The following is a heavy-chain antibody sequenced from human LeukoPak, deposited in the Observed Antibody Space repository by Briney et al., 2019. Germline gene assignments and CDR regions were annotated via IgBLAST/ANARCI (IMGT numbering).Heavy chain of an antibody. CDR2: IYSGGNT. CDR1: GFTVSINY. CDR3: ARGETSSYDY. J-gene: IGHJ4*02. Sequence: PGGSLRLPCAASGFTVSINYMSWVRQAPGKGLEWVSVIYSGGNTYHADSVKGRFTISRDNSKNTVYLQMNSLRAEDTAVYYCARGETSSYDYWGQGTLVTVSS. V-gene: IGHV3-53*01. D-gene: IGHD2-2*01.